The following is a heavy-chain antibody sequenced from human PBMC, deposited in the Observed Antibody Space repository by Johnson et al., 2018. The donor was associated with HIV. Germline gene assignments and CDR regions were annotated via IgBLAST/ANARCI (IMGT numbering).Heavy chain of an antibody. Sequence: QVQLVESVGGVVQPGGSLRLSCAASGVTISSFGMHWVRQAPGKGLEWVAFIRFDGSDEYYSNSVKGRFTISRDNSKNTLYLQMNSLRPEDTAVYYCAKTEDAFDIWGQGTMVTVSS. CDR1: GVTISSFG. CDR3: AKTEDAFDI. V-gene: IGHV3-30*02. J-gene: IGHJ3*02. CDR2: IRFDGSDE.